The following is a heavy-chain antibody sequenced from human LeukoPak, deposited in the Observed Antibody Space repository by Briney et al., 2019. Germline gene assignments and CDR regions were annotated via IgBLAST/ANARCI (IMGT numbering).Heavy chain of an antibody. CDR2: IYYSGST. Sequence: SETLSLTCTVSGGSISSYYWSWIRQPPGKGLEWIGFIYYSGSTNYNPSLKSRVTILVDTSKNQFSLRLSSVTAADTAVYYCARVRIAVAGFDYWGQGTLVTVSS. J-gene: IGHJ4*02. CDR1: GGSISSYY. D-gene: IGHD6-19*01. V-gene: IGHV4-59*01. CDR3: ARVRIAVAGFDY.